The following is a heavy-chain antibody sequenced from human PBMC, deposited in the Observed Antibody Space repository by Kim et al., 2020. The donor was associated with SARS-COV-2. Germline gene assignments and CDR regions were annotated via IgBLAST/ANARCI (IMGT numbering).Heavy chain of an antibody. CDR1: GGPVSSGGYY. D-gene: IGHD5-18*01. CDR2: IFYSGST. Sequence: SETLSLTCTVSGGPVSSGGYYWSWIRQPPGKGLEWIGYIFYSGSTNYNPSLKSRVTISVDTSKNQFSLKLSSVTAADTAMYYCARLGYGHDNWFDPWGQGNLITVSS. CDR3: ARLGYGHDNWFDP. J-gene: IGHJ5*02. V-gene: IGHV4-61*08.